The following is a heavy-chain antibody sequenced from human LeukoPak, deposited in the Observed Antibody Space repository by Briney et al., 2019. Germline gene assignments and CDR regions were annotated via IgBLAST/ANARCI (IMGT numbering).Heavy chain of an antibody. CDR2: INHSGST. D-gene: IGHD3-16*01. J-gene: IGHJ4*02. CDR3: ARGGPDYVWGSRAQYFDY. Sequence: PSETLSLTCTVSGGSISSSSYYWGWIRQPPGKGLEWIGEINHSGSTNYNPSLKSRVTISVDTSKNQFSLKLSSVTAADTAVYYCARGGPDYVWGSRAQYFDYWGQGTLVTVSS. CDR1: GGSISSSSYY. V-gene: IGHV4-39*07.